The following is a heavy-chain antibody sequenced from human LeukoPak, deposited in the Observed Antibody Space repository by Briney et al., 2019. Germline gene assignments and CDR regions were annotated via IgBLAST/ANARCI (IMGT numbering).Heavy chain of an antibody. J-gene: IGHJ6*03. CDR1: GGSFSGYY. D-gene: IGHD5-12*01. CDR3: ARGRYDLAYYYYYYMDV. CDR2: INHSGST. Sequence: SETLSLTCAVYGGSFSGYYWSWIRQPPGKGLEWIGEINHSGSTNYNPSLKSRVTISVDTSKNQFSLKLSSVTAADTAVYYCARGRYDLAYYYYYYMDVWGKGTTVTVSS. V-gene: IGHV4-34*01.